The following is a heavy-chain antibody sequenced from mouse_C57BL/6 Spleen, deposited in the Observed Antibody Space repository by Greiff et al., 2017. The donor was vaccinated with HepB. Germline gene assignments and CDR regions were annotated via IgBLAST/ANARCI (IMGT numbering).Heavy chain of an antibody. J-gene: IGHJ4*01. Sequence: DVKLQESGPGLVKPSQSLSLTCSVTGYSITSGYYWNWIRQFPGNKLEWMGYISYDGSNNYNPSLNNRISITRDTSKNQFFLKLNSVTTEDTATYYCARYDYDYAMDYWGQGTSVTVSS. D-gene: IGHD2-4*01. V-gene: IGHV3-6*01. CDR3: ARYDYDYAMDY. CDR2: ISYDGSN. CDR1: GYSITSGYY.